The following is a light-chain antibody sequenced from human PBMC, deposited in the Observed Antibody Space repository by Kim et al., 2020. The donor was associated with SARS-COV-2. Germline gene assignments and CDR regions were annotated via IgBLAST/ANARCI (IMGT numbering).Light chain of an antibody. CDR2: QDS. Sequence: SYELTQPHSVSVSPGQTASITCYGDKLGDKYACWYQQKPGQSPVLVIYQDSKRPSGIPERFSGSNSGNTATLTISGTQAMDEADYYCQAWDSSTGVFGTGTQVTVL. V-gene: IGLV3-1*01. J-gene: IGLJ1*01. CDR3: QAWDSSTGV. CDR1: KLGDKY.